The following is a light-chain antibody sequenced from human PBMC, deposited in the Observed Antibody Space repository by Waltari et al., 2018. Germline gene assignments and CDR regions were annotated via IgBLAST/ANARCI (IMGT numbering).Light chain of an antibody. V-gene: IGLV1-44*01. Sequence: QSVLTQPPSASGTPGQSVTISCSGSSSNIGSNPVQWYQHLPGTAPKLLIFSDNQRPSRLPDRFSGSKSGSSASLAISGLQSYDESLFYCAAWDDSLNALVFGGGTQLTVL. J-gene: IGLJ2*01. CDR1: SSNIGSNP. CDR3: AAWDDSLNALV. CDR2: SDN.